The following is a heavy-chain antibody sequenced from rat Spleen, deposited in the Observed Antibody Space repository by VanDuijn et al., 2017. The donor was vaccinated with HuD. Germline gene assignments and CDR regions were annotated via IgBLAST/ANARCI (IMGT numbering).Heavy chain of an antibody. CDR3: ASRIYYYSGVDY. V-gene: IGHV2S12*01. CDR2: ISSGGST. Sequence: QVQVKESGPGLVQPSQTLSLTCTVSGFSLTSNGVSWVRQTPGKGLEWIAAISSGGSTYYNSALKSRLSISRDTSKSQVYLKMHSLQTEDTATYYCASRIYYYSGVDYWGQGVMVTVSS. D-gene: IGHD1-1*01. J-gene: IGHJ2*01. CDR1: GFSLTSNG.